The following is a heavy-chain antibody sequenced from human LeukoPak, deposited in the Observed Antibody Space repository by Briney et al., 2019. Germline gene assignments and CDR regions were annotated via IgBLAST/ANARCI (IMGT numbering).Heavy chain of an antibody. Sequence: SETLSLTCTVSGGSISSYYWSWIRQPPGKGLEWIGYIYYSGSTNYNPSLKSRVTISVDTSKNQFSLKLSSVTAADTAVYYCARGRRLGTIDYWGQGTLVTVSS. D-gene: IGHD1-1*01. J-gene: IGHJ4*02. CDR1: GGSISSYY. CDR3: ARGRRLGTIDY. CDR2: IYYSGST. V-gene: IGHV4-59*12.